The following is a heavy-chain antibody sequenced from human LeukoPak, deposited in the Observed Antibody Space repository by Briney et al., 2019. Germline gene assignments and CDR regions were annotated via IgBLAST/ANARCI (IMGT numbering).Heavy chain of an antibody. V-gene: IGHV4-38-2*02. Sequence: MTSETLSLTCTVSGDSISSGYYWGWIRQSPGKGLEWIGSIYHSGNTYYNPSLKSRVSISVDTSKNQFSLNLRSVTAADTAVYYCARVPLDDSGAYLDLDYWGQGTLVTVSS. CDR3: ARVPLDDSGAYLDLDY. J-gene: IGHJ4*02. CDR1: GDSISSGYY. CDR2: IYHSGNT. D-gene: IGHD3-22*01.